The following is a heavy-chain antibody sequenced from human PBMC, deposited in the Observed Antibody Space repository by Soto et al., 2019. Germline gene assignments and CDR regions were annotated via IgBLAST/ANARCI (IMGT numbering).Heavy chain of an antibody. Sequence: QVQLVQSGAEVKKPGSSVKVSCKASGGTFSSYTISWVRQAPGQGLEWMGRIIPILGIANYAQKFQGRVTLTASKSTSTALMELSSLRSEDTAVYYCARGTSGYDLPAYWGQGNLVTVSS. J-gene: IGHJ4*02. CDR3: ARGTSGYDLPAY. CDR1: GGTFSSYT. D-gene: IGHD5-12*01. V-gene: IGHV1-69*02. CDR2: IIPILGIA.